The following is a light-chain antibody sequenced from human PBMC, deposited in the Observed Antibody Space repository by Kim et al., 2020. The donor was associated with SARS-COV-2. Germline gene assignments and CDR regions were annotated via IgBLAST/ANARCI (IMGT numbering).Light chain of an antibody. CDR1: QDIRND. CDR3: LQHSTYPIT. J-gene: IGKJ5*01. Sequence: ASVGDRVTITCRASQDIRNDLGGYQQNPGRAPKRLIYGASSLQSGVPSRFSGSGSGTEVTLTISSVQPEDFATYFCLQHSTYPITFGQGTRLEIK. V-gene: IGKV1-17*01. CDR2: GAS.